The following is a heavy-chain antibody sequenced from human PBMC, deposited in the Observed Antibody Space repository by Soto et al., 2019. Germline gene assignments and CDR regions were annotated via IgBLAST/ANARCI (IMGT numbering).Heavy chain of an antibody. V-gene: IGHV3-30*03. J-gene: IGHJ6*02. CDR3: ATKGGVTNYLYYGMDV. Sequence: GGSLRLSCEVSGLTVNTSGMHWVRQAPGKGLEWLAVISYDGATQYYGDTVKGRFTISRDNSKNTLFLHMGRLTAGDTAMYYCATKGGVTNYLYYGMDVWGLGTTVTVSS. CDR2: ISYDGATQ. CDR1: GLTVNTSG. D-gene: IGHD2-21*02.